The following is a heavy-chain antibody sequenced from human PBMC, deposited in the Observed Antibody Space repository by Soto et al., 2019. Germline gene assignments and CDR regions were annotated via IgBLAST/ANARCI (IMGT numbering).Heavy chain of an antibody. CDR3: TTVSGVPNYDILTGYYFGPGY. CDR1: GFTFSNAW. J-gene: IGHJ4*02. D-gene: IGHD3-9*01. Sequence: GGSLRLSCAASGFTFSNAWMSWVRQAPGKGLEWVGRIKSKTDGGTTDYAAPVKGRFTISRDDSKNTLYLQMNSLKTEDTAVYYCTTVSGVPNYDILTGYYFGPGYWGQGTLVTVSS. CDR2: IKSKTDGGTT. V-gene: IGHV3-15*01.